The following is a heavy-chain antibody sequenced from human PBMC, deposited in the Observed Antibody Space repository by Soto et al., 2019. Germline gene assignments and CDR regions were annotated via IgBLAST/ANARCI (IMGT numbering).Heavy chain of an antibody. Sequence: QVQLQQWGAGLLKPSETLSLTCAVYGGSFSGYYWSWIRQPPGKGLEWIGEINHSGSTNYNPSLKSRVTISVDTSKNQFSLKLSSVTAADTAVYYCVRGLKSSITMVRGGWFDPWGQGTLVTVSS. V-gene: IGHV4-34*01. CDR2: INHSGST. CDR3: VRGLKSSITMVRGGWFDP. J-gene: IGHJ5*02. CDR1: GGSFSGYY. D-gene: IGHD3-10*01.